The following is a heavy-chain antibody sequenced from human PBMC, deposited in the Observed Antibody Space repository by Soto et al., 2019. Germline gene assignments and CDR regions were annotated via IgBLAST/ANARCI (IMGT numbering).Heavy chain of an antibody. CDR2: ISSSGSTI. V-gene: IGHV3-48*03. CDR3: AGQSGSEAP. CDR1: GFTFSSYE. Sequence: EVQLVESGGGLVQPGGSLRLSCAASGFTFSSYEMNWVRQAPGKGLEWVSYISSSGSTIYYADSVKGRCTISRDNAKNSLYLQMNSLRAEDTAVYYCAGQSGSEAPWGQGTLVTVSS. J-gene: IGHJ4*02. D-gene: IGHD1-26*01.